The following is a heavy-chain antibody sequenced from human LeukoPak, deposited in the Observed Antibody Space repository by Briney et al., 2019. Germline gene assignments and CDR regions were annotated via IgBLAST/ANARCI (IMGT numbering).Heavy chain of an antibody. CDR2: INHSGST. CDR1: GGSFSGYY. D-gene: IGHD6-6*01. J-gene: IGHJ3*02. Sequence: SETLSLTCAVYGGSFSGYYWSWIRQPPGKGLEWIGGINHSGSTNYNPSLKSRVTISVDTSKNQFSLRLSSVTAADTAVYYCARRRTIIAARPNAFDIWGQGTMVTVSS. V-gene: IGHV4-34*01. CDR3: ARRRTIIAARPNAFDI.